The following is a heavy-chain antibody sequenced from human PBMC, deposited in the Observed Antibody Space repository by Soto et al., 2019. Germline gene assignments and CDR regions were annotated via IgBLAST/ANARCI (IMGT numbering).Heavy chain of an antibody. CDR1: GYTFTSYG. D-gene: IGHD4-4*01. CDR3: TGFDYSKYLFDF. J-gene: IGHJ4*02. Sequence: QFQLVQSGAEVKKPGASVKVSCRASGYTFTSYGIAWVRQAPGQGLEWMGWISTYKGDPTYAQNFQGRIAMTTDTSTSTAYMDLRSLRPADTALYYCTGFDYSKYLFDFWGLVTLVTVSS. CDR2: ISTYKGDP. V-gene: IGHV1-18*01.